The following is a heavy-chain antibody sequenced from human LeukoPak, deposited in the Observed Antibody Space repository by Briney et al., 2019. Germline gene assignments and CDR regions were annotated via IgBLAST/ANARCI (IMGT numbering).Heavy chain of an antibody. J-gene: IGHJ4*02. CDR1: GGSISSYY. D-gene: IGHD2/OR15-2a*01. CDR3: AGHHPRNTVDF. V-gene: IGHV4-59*08. Sequence: PSETQSLTCTASGGSISSYYWSWIRRPPGKGLEWIAYISDIGSINYNPSLKSRVTISLDTSKNQFSLKLSSVTAADTAVYYCAGHHPRNTVDFWGQGTLVTVSS. CDR2: ISDIGSI.